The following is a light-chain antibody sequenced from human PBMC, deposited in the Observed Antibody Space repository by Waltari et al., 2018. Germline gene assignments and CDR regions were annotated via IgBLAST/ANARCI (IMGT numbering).Light chain of an antibody. CDR1: QSLFYISNNKNY. V-gene: IGKV4-1*01. J-gene: IGKJ3*01. CDR2: WAS. Sequence: DIVMTQSPESLPVSLGERATINCKSSQSLFYISNNKNYLPWYQQKPGQPPKLLIYWASTRDSGVPDRFSGSGSGTDFTLTISSLQAEDVAVYTCQQYFDTPFTFGPGTKV. CDR3: QQYFDTPFT.